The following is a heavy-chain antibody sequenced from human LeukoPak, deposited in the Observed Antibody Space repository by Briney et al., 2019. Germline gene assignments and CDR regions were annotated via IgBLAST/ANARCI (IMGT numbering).Heavy chain of an antibody. D-gene: IGHD6-13*01. CDR1: GYTFTSYA. J-gene: IGHJ6*03. V-gene: IGHV1-18*01. CDR3: ARDGGSSSWSVYYYYYYMDV. CDR2: SSAYNGKT. Sequence: ASVKLSCKASGYTFTSYAMNWVRQAPGPGLEWMGWSSAYNGKTNYAKKLQGRVTMTTSTSTTTAYMELRSLRSDDTAVYYCARDGGSSSWSVYYYYYYMDVWGKGTTVTVSS.